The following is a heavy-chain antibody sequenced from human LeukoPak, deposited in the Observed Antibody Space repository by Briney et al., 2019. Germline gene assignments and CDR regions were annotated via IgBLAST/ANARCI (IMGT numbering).Heavy chain of an antibody. D-gene: IGHD2-2*01. CDR1: GFTFSSYG. J-gene: IGHJ4*02. CDR3: AKDGEGRYCSSTSCYDLDY. V-gene: IGHV3-30*18. CDR2: ISYDGSSK. Sequence: GGSLRLSCAASGFTFSSYGMHWVRQAPGKGLEWVAVISYDGSSKYYADSVKGRFTISRDNSKNTLYLQMNSLRAEDTAVYYCAKDGEGRYCSSTSCYDLDYWGQGTLVTVSS.